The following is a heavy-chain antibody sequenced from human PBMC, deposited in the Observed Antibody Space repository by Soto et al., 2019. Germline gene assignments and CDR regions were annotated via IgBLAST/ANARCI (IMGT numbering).Heavy chain of an antibody. Sequence: GGSLRLSCRVSGFTFNNSGMHWVRQAPGKGLEWMAVISYDGSDKYYADSVKGRVIISRDNSKNTLNLEMNSLRAEDTAIYYCVKDRVPGAYGNYYGMDVWGQGTPVTVS. D-gene: IGHD5-12*01. CDR1: GFTFNNSG. V-gene: IGHV3-30*18. CDR2: ISYDGSDK. J-gene: IGHJ6*02. CDR3: VKDRVPGAYGNYYGMDV.